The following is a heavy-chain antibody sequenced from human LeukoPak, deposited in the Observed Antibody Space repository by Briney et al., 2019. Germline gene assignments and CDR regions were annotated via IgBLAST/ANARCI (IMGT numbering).Heavy chain of an antibody. CDR1: GYTFTSYD. D-gene: IGHD3-3*01. J-gene: IGHJ3*02. CDR2: MNPNSGNT. V-gene: IGHV1-8*01. CDR3: ARIMDRNYDFWSGYPPSTFDI. Sequence: ASVKVSCKASGYTFTSYDINWVRQATGQGLEWMGWMNPNSGNTGYAQKFQGRVTITRNTSISTAYMELSSLRSEDTAVYYCARIMDRNYDFWSGYPPSTFDIWGQGTMVTVSS.